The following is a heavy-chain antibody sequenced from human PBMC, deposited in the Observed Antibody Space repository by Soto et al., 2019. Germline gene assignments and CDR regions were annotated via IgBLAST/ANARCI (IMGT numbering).Heavy chain of an antibody. V-gene: IGHV4-59*01. CDR2: IYYSGST. CDR3: AGVSGLRYFDWLFYY. CDR1: GGSISSYY. Sequence: SETLSLTCTVSGGSISSYYWSWIRQPPGKGLEWIGYIYYSGSTNYNPSLKSRVTISVDTSKNQFSLKLSSVTAADTAVYYCAGVSGLRYFDWLFYYWGQGTLVTVSS. D-gene: IGHD3-9*01. J-gene: IGHJ4*02.